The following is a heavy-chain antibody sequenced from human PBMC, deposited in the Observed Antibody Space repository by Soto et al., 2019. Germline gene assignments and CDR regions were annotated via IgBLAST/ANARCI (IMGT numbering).Heavy chain of an antibody. Sequence: PSETLALTCSVSGGSISSSNWWSWVREPPGKGLEWIGEIYHSGSTNYNPSLKSRVTISVDKSKNQFSLKLSSVTAAETAVYYCEREAGSSSRWDDSGGQRPLVT. CDR2: IYHSGST. CDR1: GGSISSSNW. V-gene: IGHV4-4*02. CDR3: EREAGSSSRWDDS. D-gene: IGHD6-13*01. J-gene: IGHJ4*02.